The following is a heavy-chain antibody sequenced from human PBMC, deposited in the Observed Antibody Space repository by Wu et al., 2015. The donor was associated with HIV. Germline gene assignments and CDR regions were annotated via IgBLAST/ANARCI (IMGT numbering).Heavy chain of an antibody. D-gene: IGHD2-2*01. CDR3: ASSIVVVPAAMDYYYYGMDV. CDR2: IIPIFGTA. CDR1: GGTFSSYA. J-gene: IGHJ6*02. Sequence: QVQLVQSGAEVKKPGSSVKVSCKASGGTFSSYAISWVRQAPGQGLEWMGGIIPIFGTANYAQKFQGRVTITTDESTSTAYMELSSLRSEDTAVYYCASSIVVVPAAMDYYYYGMDVWGQGTTVTVSS. V-gene: IGHV1-69*05.